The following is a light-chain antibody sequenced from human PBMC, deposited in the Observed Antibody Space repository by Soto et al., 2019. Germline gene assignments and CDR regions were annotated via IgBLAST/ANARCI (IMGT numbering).Light chain of an antibody. CDR1: QTINSN. CDR2: GAT. Sequence: LVMTQSPATLSVSPGERATLSCRASQTINSNLAWYQQKPGQAPRLLIHGATTRATGIPGRFSGSGSGTEFTLTITSLQSEDIAVYYCQQYNYWPTRTFGQGTKVDIX. V-gene: IGKV3-15*01. J-gene: IGKJ1*01. CDR3: QQYNYWPTRT.